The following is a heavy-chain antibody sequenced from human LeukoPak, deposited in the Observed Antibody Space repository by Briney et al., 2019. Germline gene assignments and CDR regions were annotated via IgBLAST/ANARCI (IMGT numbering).Heavy chain of an antibody. V-gene: IGHV4-34*01. D-gene: IGHD2-15*01. Sequence: SETLSLTCAVYGGSFSGYYWSWIRQPPGKGLEWIGEINHSGSTNYNPSLKSRVTISVDTSKNQFSLKLSSVTAADTAVYYCARGGGYCSGGSCYGNDYWGQGTLVTVSS. CDR1: GGSFSGYY. J-gene: IGHJ4*02. CDR3: ARGGGYCSGGSCYGNDY. CDR2: INHSGST.